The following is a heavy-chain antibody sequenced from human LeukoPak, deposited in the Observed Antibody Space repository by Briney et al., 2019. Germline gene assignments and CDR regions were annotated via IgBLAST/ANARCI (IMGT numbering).Heavy chain of an antibody. CDR3: AKVSGLYSYAANDAFDI. J-gene: IGHJ3*02. CDR2: ISGSGGST. D-gene: IGHD5-18*01. Sequence: GGSLRLSCAASGFTFSSYAMGWVRQAPGKGLEWVSAISGSGGSTYYADSVKGRFTISRDNSKNTLYLQMSSLRAEDTAVYYCAKVSGLYSYAANDAFDIWGQGTMVTVSS. V-gene: IGHV3-23*01. CDR1: GFTFSSYA.